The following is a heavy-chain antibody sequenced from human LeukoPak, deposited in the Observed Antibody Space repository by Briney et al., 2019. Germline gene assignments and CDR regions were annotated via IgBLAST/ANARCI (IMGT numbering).Heavy chain of an antibody. CDR2: IKQDGREK. D-gene: IGHD6-19*01. J-gene: IGHJ6*03. V-gene: IGHV3-7*01. CDR1: GFTFSTYW. Sequence: GSLRLSCAASGFTFSTYWMSLVRQAPGKGLEGGANIKQDGREKYYVDSVKGRFTISRDNAKNSLYLQMNSLRAEDTAVYYCARDAGNSSGWYGLWRSDYYMDVWGKGTTVTVSS. CDR3: ARDAGNSSGWYGLWRSDYYMDV.